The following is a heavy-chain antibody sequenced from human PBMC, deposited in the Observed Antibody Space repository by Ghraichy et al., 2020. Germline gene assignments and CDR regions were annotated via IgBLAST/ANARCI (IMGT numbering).Heavy chain of an antibody. CDR1: GGSISSYY. J-gene: IGHJ4*02. D-gene: IGHD1-1*01. CDR3: ARAGELEPDPFDY. Sequence: SCTVSGGSISSYYWSWIRQPAGKGLEWIGRIYTSGSTNYNPSLKSRVTMSVDTSKNQFSLKLSSVTAADTAVYYCARAGELEPDPFDYWGQGTLVTVSS. CDR2: IYTSGST. V-gene: IGHV4-4*07.